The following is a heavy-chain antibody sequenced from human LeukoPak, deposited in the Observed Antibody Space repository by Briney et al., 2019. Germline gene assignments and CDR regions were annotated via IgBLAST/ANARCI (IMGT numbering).Heavy chain of an antibody. Sequence: GGSLRLSCAASGFTFSSYAMSWVRQAPGKGLEWVSAISGSGGSTYYADSVKGRFTISRDNSKNTLYLQMNSLRAEDTAVYYCARDYSGRRYSSSWSRFDYWGQGTLVTVSS. J-gene: IGHJ4*02. CDR1: GFTFSSYA. V-gene: IGHV3-23*01. CDR3: ARDYSGRRYSSSWSRFDY. D-gene: IGHD6-13*01. CDR2: ISGSGGST.